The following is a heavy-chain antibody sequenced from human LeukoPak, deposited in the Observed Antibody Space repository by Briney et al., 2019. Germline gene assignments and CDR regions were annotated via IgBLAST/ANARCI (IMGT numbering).Heavy chain of an antibody. CDR2: INPNSGGT. Sequence: ASVKVSCKASGYTFTGYYMHWVRQAPGQGLEWMGWINPNSGGTYFAQKFQGRVTMTRDTSISTAYMELSRLRSDDTAVYYCARDGTYYYGSGSYSKAYYYYMDVWGKGTTVTISS. D-gene: IGHD3-10*01. J-gene: IGHJ6*03. V-gene: IGHV1-2*02. CDR3: ARDGTYYYGSGSYSKAYYYYMDV. CDR1: GYTFTGYY.